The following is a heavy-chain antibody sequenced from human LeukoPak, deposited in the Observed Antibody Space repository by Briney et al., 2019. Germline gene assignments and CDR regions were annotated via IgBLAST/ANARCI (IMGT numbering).Heavy chain of an antibody. Sequence: GGSLRLSCTASGFTFSDYSMSWIRQAPGKGLEWVSYISSSGVTVYADSVKGRFSISRDNAKNSLFLQMNSLRAEDTDVFRARDDCTTSNCRFWYENWGQGTLVTVSS. J-gene: IGHJ4*02. D-gene: IGHD2-8*01. V-gene: IGHV3-11*06. CDR3: ARDDCTTSNCRFWYEN. CDR1: GFTFSDYS. CDR2: ISSSGVT.